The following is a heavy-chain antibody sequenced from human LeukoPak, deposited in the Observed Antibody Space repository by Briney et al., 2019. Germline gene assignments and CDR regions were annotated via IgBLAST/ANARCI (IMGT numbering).Heavy chain of an antibody. J-gene: IGHJ4*02. D-gene: IGHD3-10*01. CDR2: ISGSGGST. Sequence: GGSLRLSCAASGFTFSSYAMSWVRQAPGKGLEWVSAISGSGGSTYYADSVKGRFTISRDNSKTTLYLQMNSLRAEDTAVYYCAKVYYYGSGSYSFDYWGQGTLVTVSS. CDR3: AKVYYYGSGSYSFDY. V-gene: IGHV3-23*01. CDR1: GFTFSSYA.